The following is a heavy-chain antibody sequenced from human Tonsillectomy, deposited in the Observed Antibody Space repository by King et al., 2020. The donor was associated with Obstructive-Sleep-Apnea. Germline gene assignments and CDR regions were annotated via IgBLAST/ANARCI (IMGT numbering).Heavy chain of an antibody. CDR2: IYYRGST. V-gene: IGHV4-59*01. CDR1: GGSISSYY. Sequence: QLQESGPGLVKPSETLSLTCTVSGGSISSYYWSWIRQPPGKGLEWIGYIYYRGSTNYNPSLKSRVTISVDTSKNQFSLKLSSVTAADTAVYYCARESGSYELGTGFDPWGQGTLVTVSS. CDR3: ARESGSYELGTGFDP. J-gene: IGHJ5*02. D-gene: IGHD1-26*01.